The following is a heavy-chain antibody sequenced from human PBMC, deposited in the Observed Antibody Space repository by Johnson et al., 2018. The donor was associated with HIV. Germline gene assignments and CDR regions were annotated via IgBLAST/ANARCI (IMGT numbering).Heavy chain of an antibody. D-gene: IGHD6-19*01. V-gene: IGHV3-30-3*01. Sequence: QVQLVESGGGVVQPGRSLRLSCAASGFTFSSYAIHWVRQTPVKGLEWVAVISYDGNQKYYADSVKGRFNVSRDNSKNTLYLQMNNLRVEDTALYYCARDAGLAVAESDAFDVWGQGTVVIVSS. CDR2: ISYDGNQK. CDR1: GFTFSSYA. J-gene: IGHJ3*01. CDR3: ARDAGLAVAESDAFDV.